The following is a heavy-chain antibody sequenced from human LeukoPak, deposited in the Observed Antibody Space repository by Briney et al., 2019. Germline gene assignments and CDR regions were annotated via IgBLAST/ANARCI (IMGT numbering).Heavy chain of an antibody. CDR1: GFTISTTY. CDR3: ARWAGYSSTWYGLFDY. J-gene: IGHJ4*02. V-gene: IGHV3-66*01. D-gene: IGHD6-13*01. CDR2: IYSGGST. Sequence: GGSLRLSCAASGFTISTTYMSWVRQAPGKGLEWVSVIYSGGSTYYAESVKGRFTISRDNSKNTLYLQMKSLRAEDTAVYYCARWAGYSSTWYGLFDYWGQGTLVTVSS.